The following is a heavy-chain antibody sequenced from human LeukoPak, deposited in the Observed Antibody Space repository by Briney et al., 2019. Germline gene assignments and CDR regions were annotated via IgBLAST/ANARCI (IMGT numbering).Heavy chain of an antibody. CDR3: AKVLIWTYGSGNYYKGAFDI. V-gene: IGHV3-23*01. D-gene: IGHD3-10*01. CDR2: ISDSGGRI. Sequence: GGSLRLSCAASGFTFNSYAMTWVRQAPGKGLEWVSVISDSGGRIYYADSVKGRFTISRDNSKNTLYLHMNSLRAEDTAVYYCAKVLIWTYGSGNYYKGAFDIWGQGTVVTVFS. J-gene: IGHJ3*02. CDR1: GFTFNSYA.